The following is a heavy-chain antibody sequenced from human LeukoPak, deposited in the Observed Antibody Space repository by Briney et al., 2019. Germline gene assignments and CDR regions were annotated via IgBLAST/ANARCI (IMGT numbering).Heavy chain of an antibody. V-gene: IGHV4-39*07. CDR1: GGSISSSSDY. Sequence: PSETLSLTCTVSGGSISSSSDYWGWIRHPPGKGLEWIGSIYYSGSTYYNPSLKSRVTISVDTSKNQFSLKLSSVTAADTAVYYCASLPGGGYFDYWGQGTQVTVSS. CDR3: ASLPGGGYFDY. D-gene: IGHD1-14*01. CDR2: IYYSGST. J-gene: IGHJ4*02.